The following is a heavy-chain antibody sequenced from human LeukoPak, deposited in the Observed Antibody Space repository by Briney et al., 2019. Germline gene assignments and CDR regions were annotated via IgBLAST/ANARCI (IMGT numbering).Heavy chain of an antibody. CDR1: GFTFSSYS. CDR3: VRGDCSVGSCYLSLPTIDY. V-gene: IGHV3-48*01. Sequence: GGSLTLSCAPSGFTFSSYSMNWVRHAPGRGREWLSYISRNSSTIYYADSVKGRFTISRDNAKNSLYLQMNSLRAEDTAVYYCVRGDCSVGSCYLSLPTIDYWGQGTLVTVSS. CDR2: ISRNSSTI. J-gene: IGHJ4*02. D-gene: IGHD2-15*01.